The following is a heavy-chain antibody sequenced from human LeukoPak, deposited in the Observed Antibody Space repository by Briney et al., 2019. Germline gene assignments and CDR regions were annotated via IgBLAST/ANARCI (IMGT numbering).Heavy chain of an antibody. CDR1: GFAFSTYS. Sequence: PGGSLRLSCAASGFAFSTYSMNWVRQAPGKGLEWVSSITSTSSYIYYADSVKGRFTIPRDNAKNSLYLQMNTLRAEDTAVYYCARVAGGSHHFDYWGQGTLVTVSS. CDR3: ARVAGGSHHFDY. CDR2: ITSTSSYI. V-gene: IGHV3-21*01. D-gene: IGHD1-26*01. J-gene: IGHJ4*02.